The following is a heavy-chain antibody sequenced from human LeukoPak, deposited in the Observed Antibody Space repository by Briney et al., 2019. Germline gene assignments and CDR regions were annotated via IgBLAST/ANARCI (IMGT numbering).Heavy chain of an antibody. CDR3: ARLSYDYWYFDL. J-gene: IGHJ2*01. CDR1: GGSISSYY. CDR2: IYYTGST. D-gene: IGHD3-3*01. V-gene: IGHV4-59*01. Sequence: SETLSLTCIVTGGSISSYYWSWIRQPPGKGLEWIGYIYYTGSTNYNPSLKSRVTISVDTSKNRFSLKLSSVTAADTAVYYCARLSYDYWYFDLWGRGTLVTVSS.